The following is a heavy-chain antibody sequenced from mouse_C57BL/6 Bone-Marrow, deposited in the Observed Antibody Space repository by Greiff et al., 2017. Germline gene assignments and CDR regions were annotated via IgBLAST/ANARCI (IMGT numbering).Heavy chain of an antibody. D-gene: IGHD2-5*01. CDR1: GYSFTGYY. V-gene: IGHV1-31*01. J-gene: IGHJ3*01. Sequence: VQLQQSGPELVKPGASVKISCKASGYSFTGYYMHWVQQSHGNILDWIGYIYPYNGVSCYNQKFKGKATLTVDKSSSTAYMELRSLTSEDSAVXYCAIRMNSKYLAYWGQGTLVNVSA. CDR2: IYPYNGVS. CDR3: AIRMNSKYLAY.